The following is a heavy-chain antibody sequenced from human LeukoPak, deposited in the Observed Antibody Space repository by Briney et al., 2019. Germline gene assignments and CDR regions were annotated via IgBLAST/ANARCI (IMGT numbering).Heavy chain of an antibody. V-gene: IGHV4-34*01. D-gene: IGHD4-23*01. CDR1: GGSFSGCY. Sequence: SETLSLTCAVYGGSFSGCYWSWIRQPPGKGLEWIGEINHSGSTNYNPSLKSRVTISVDTSKNQFSLKLSSVTAADTAVYYCARVGSYGGNSHYFDYWGQGTLVTVSS. CDR3: ARVGSYGGNSHYFDY. CDR2: INHSGST. J-gene: IGHJ4*02.